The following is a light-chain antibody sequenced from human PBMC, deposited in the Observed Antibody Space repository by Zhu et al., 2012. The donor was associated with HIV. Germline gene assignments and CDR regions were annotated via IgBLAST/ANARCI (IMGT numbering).Light chain of an antibody. Sequence: DIQMTQSPSSLSASVGDRVIITCRASQGISYNLAWYQQKPGKVPNLLIYGASTLQSGVPSRFSGSGSGTDFTLTISSLQPEDFATYFCQHLTLYPTFGGRVQGWRSN. CDR3: QHLTLYPT. CDR2: GAS. J-gene: IGKJ4*01. CDR1: QGISYN. V-gene: IGKV1-27*01.